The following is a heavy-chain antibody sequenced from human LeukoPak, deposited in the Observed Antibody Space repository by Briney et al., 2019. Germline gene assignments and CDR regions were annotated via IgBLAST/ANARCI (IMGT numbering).Heavy chain of an antibody. D-gene: IGHD1-26*01. J-gene: IGHJ4*02. V-gene: IGHV3-23*01. CDR2: ITGGAENT. CDR1: GFTFSGHA. Sequence: QAGGSLRLSCAASGFTFSGHAMSWVRQAPGKGLNWLSTITGGAENTYYAGSVKGRSTISRDNSKNTVYLQMDSLRVEDTAVYYCAKVLSGSQDYWGQGTLVTVFS. CDR3: AKVLSGSQDY.